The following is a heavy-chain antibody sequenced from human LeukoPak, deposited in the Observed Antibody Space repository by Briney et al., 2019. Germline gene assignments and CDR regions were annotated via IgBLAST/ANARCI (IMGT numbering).Heavy chain of an antibody. CDR3: ARDPLVPAATENWFDP. CDR2: INPNSGGT. CDR1: GYTFTGYY. D-gene: IGHD2-2*01. J-gene: IGHJ5*02. V-gene: IGHV1-2*02. Sequence: GASVKVSCKASGYTFTGYYMHWMRQAPGQGLEWMGWINPNSGGTNYAQKFQGRVTMTRDTSISTAYMELSRLRSDDTAVYYCARDPLVPAATENWFDPWGQGTLVTVSS.